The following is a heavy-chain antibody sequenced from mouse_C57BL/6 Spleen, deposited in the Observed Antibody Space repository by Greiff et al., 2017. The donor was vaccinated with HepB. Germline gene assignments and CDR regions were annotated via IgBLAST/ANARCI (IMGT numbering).Heavy chain of an antibody. CDR1: GYTFTSYW. CDR2: IHPNSGST. J-gene: IGHJ2*01. CDR3: ATSGPLFLLGY. Sequence: VQLQQPGAELVKPGASVKLSCKASGYTFTSYWMPWVKQRPGQGLEWIGMIHPNSGSTNYNEKFKSNTTLTVDKSSSTAYMQLSSLTSEDSAVYYCATSGPLFLLGYWGQGTTLTVSS. D-gene: IGHD2-1*01. V-gene: IGHV1-64*01.